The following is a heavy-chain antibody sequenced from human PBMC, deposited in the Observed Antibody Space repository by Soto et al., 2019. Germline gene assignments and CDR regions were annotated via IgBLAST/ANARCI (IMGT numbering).Heavy chain of an antibody. V-gene: IGHV4-39*01. D-gene: IGHD5-18*01. CDR3: ARHGYLYYYYGMDV. CDR2: IYYSGST. Sequence: PSETLSLTCTISGGSISSSSYYWGWIRQPPGKGLEWIGSIYYSGSTYYNPSLKSRVTISVDTSKNQFSLKMSSVTAADTAVYYCARHGYLYYYYGMDVWGQGTTVT. CDR1: GGSISSSSYY. J-gene: IGHJ6*02.